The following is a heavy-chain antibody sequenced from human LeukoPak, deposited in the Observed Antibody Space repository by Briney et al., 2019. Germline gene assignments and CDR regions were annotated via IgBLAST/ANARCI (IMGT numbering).Heavy chain of an antibody. Sequence: SETLSLTCTVSGSSISSYYWSWIRQPPGKGLEWIGYIHYSGSTNSNPSLKSRVTISVDTSKNQFSLKLSSVTAADTAVYYCARAHGVYSSSLGFDYWGQGTLVTVSS. CDR1: GSSISSYY. J-gene: IGHJ4*02. D-gene: IGHD6-6*01. CDR2: IHYSGST. V-gene: IGHV4-59*01. CDR3: ARAHGVYSSSLGFDY.